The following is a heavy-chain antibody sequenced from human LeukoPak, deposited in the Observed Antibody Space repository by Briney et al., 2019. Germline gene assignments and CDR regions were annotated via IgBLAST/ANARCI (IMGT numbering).Heavy chain of an antibody. V-gene: IGHV1-2*04. CDR1: GYTFTGYY. CDR3: ARDRYYYDSSDYSH. J-gene: IGHJ4*02. Sequence: ASVKVSCKASGYTFTGYYIHWVRQAPGQGLEWMGWINPNSGGTNYAQKFQGWVTMTRDTSISTAYMELSRLRSDDTAVYYCARDRYYYDSSDYSHWGQGTLVTVSS. D-gene: IGHD3-22*01. CDR2: INPNSGGT.